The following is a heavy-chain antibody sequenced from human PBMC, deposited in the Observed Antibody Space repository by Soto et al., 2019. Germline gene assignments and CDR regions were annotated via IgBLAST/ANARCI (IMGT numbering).Heavy chain of an antibody. CDR3: ARGGRGEDYYNSGSWVDY. CDR2: INAGKGNT. CDR1: GYTFTTYA. D-gene: IGHD3-10*01. J-gene: IGHJ4*02. V-gene: IGHV1-3*01. Sequence: SVKLSCKASGYTFTTYASHWVRQAPGQRLEWMGWINAGKGNTKYSQKFQGRVTITRDTSASTAYMELSSLRSEDTAVYYCARGGRGEDYYNSGSWVDYWGQGTLVTVSS.